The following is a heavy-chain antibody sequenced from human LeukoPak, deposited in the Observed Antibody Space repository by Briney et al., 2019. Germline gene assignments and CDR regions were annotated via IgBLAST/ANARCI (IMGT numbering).Heavy chain of an antibody. V-gene: IGHV3-30*02. Sequence: GGSLRLSCAGSGFSFSSYGMHWVRQAPGKGLEWMAFIRSDGSNKYYADSVKGRFTISRDNSKNTLYLQMNSLRAEDTAVYYCAKGGGYEAQYYYYYLDVWGKGTTVTISS. J-gene: IGHJ6*03. CDR3: AKGGGYEAQYYYYYLDV. CDR2: IRSDGSNK. D-gene: IGHD5-12*01. CDR1: GFSFSSYG.